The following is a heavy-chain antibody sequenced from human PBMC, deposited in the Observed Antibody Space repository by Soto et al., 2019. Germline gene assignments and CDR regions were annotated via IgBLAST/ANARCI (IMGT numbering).Heavy chain of an antibody. J-gene: IGHJ4*02. CDR3: ASGLRSYGYFDY. Sequence: EVQLVESGGGLAQPGGSLXLSCAASGFSVSSNYMTWVRQTPGKGLEWVSVIYSGGSTYYADSVKGRFTISRDNSKNTLYLQMNSLRVEDTAVYYCASGLRSYGYFDYWGQGTLVTVSS. D-gene: IGHD5-18*01. V-gene: IGHV3-66*01. CDR1: GFSVSSNY. CDR2: IYSGGST.